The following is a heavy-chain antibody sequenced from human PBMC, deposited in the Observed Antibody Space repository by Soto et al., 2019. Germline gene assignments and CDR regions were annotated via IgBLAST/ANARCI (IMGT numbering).Heavy chain of an antibody. Sequence: QVQLVESGGGVVQPGTSLRLSCAASGFTFSSFAMHWVRQGPGKGLEWVVVVSYDESNRYYADSVKGRFTISRDNSKNTRDLQLNSLRAEDTAGYYCARDAVAGTFTPRYGMDVWGQGTTVTVSS. CDR1: GFTFSSFA. D-gene: IGHD6-19*01. J-gene: IGHJ6*02. CDR2: VSYDESNR. CDR3: ARDAVAGTFTPRYGMDV. V-gene: IGHV3-30-3*01.